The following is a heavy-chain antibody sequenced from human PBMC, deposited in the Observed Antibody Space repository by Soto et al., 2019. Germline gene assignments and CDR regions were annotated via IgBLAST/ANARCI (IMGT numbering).Heavy chain of an antibody. CDR3: ATDSGSSSQAMGPLHYYYYYGMDV. CDR1: GYSFTSYW. V-gene: IGHV5-51*01. Sequence: GESLKISCKGSGYSFTSYWIGWVRQMPGKGLEWMGIIYPGDSDTRYSPSFQGQVTISADKSISTAYMELSSLRSEDTAVYYCATDSGSSSQAMGPLHYYYYYGMDVWGQGTTVTVSS. D-gene: IGHD6-6*01. CDR2: IYPGDSDT. J-gene: IGHJ6*02.